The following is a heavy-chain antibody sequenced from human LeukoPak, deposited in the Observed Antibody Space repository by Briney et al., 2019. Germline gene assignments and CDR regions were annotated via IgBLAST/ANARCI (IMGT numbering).Heavy chain of an antibody. CDR3: ARGGGLDV. V-gene: IGHV3-7*03. D-gene: IGHD3-16*01. CDR2: INHNGNVN. Sequence: GGSLRLSCAASGFTFSSYSMNWARQAPGKGLEWLASINHNGNVNYYVDSVKGRFTISRDNAKNSLYLQMSNLRAEDTAVYFCARGGGLDVWGQGATVTVSS. J-gene: IGHJ6*02. CDR1: GFTFSSYS.